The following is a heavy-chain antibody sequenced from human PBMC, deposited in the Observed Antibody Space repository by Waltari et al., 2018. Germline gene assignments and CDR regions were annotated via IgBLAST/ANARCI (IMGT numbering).Heavy chain of an antibody. CDR3: ARHVSGPTRAAFDV. D-gene: IGHD6-19*01. V-gene: IGHV3-53*01. Sequence: EVQLVESGGGLIQPGGSLRLSCVGSGFTVNSNYISWVRQVPGKGLEGVSNIPLGTNANYAESVRGLFTISRDNSKDTLYLQMNSLRVEDTAVYFCARHVSGPTRAAFDVWGQGTMVTVSP. J-gene: IGHJ3*01. CDR2: IPLGTNA. CDR1: GFTVNSNY.